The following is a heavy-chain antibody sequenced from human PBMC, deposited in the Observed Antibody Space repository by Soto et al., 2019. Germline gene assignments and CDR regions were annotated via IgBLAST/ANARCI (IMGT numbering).Heavy chain of an antibody. CDR3: ARGWYGDY. CDR1: GYTFTSYG. Sequence: QVHLVQSGAEVKKPGASVKVSCKASGYTFTSYGITWVRQAPGQGLEWMGWISAHNGNTDYAQKLQGRVIVTRDTSSSTAYMELRSLISDDTAGYYCARGWYGDYWGQGALVTVSS. J-gene: IGHJ4*02. D-gene: IGHD2-15*01. V-gene: IGHV1-18*01. CDR2: ISAHNGNT.